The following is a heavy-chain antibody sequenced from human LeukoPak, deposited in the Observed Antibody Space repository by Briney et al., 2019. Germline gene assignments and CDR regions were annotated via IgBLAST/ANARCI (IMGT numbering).Heavy chain of an antibody. V-gene: IGHV4-59*01. Sequence: PSETLSLTCTVSGGSISSYYWSWIRQAPGKGLEWIGYGYYSGSTNYNPSLRSRVTISVDTSKNQFSLKLSSVTAADTAVYYCARMWLAGYAFDVWGQGTMVTVSS. D-gene: IGHD6-19*01. CDR1: GGSISSYY. J-gene: IGHJ3*01. CDR2: GYYSGST. CDR3: ARMWLAGYAFDV.